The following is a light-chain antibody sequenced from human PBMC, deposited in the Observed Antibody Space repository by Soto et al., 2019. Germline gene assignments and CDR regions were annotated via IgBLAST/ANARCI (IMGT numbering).Light chain of an antibody. CDR1: SSDVGGYHY. V-gene: IGLV2-14*04. CDR2: DVS. J-gene: IGLJ1*01. CDR3: SSYTTSSTFV. Sequence: TSSDVGGYHYVSWYQQYPGKAPKVMIYDVSNRPSGVSNRFSGSKPGNTASLTISGLQAEDEADNYCSSYTTSSTFVFGTGIKVTVL.